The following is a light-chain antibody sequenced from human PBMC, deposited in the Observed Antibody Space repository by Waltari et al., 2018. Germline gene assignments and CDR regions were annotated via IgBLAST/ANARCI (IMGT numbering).Light chain of an antibody. J-gene: IGKJ2*01. CDR2: LGS. Sequence: DIVMTQSPLSLPATPGEPASIPCRSSQSLLYSNGYKYLDWYLQKPGQSPQLRVYLGSNRAAGGPDRFRGSGSGTDVTLKISRVEAEDVGVYYGMQALQTPYTFGQGTKLEIK. CDR1: QSLLYSNGYKY. CDR3: MQALQTPYT. V-gene: IGKV2-28*01.